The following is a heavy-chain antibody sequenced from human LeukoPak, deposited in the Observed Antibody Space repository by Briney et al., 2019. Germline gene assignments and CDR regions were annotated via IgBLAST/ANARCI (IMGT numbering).Heavy chain of an antibody. Sequence: GGSLRLSCAASGFTFSSYSMNWVRQAPGKGLGCVSYISSSSSTIYYADSVKGRFTISRDNAKNSLYLQMNSLRAEDTAMYYCARNRGGGSGYSDYWGQGTLVTVSS. CDR3: ARNRGGGSGYSDY. CDR2: ISSSSSTI. J-gene: IGHJ4*02. CDR1: GFTFSSYS. V-gene: IGHV3-48*01. D-gene: IGHD3-22*01.